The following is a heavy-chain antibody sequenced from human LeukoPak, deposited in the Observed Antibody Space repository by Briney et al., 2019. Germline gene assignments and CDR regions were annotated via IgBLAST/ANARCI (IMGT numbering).Heavy chain of an antibody. D-gene: IGHD3-22*01. CDR2: IYYSGST. CDR3: ARRTGDYYDSSGYYYSKVFDY. J-gene: IGHJ4*02. CDR1: GGSISSGGYY. V-gene: IGHV4-31*03. Sequence: SETLSLTCTVSGGSISSGGYYWSWIRQHPGKGLEWIGYIYYSGSTYYNPSLKSRVTIPVDTSKNQFSLKLSSVTAADTAVYYCARRTGDYYDSSGYYYSKVFDYWGQGTLVTVSS.